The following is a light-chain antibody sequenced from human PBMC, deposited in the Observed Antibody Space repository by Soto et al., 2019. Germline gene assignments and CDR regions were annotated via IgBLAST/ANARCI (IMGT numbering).Light chain of an antibody. Sequence: DIQMTQSPSSLSASVGDRVTITCRASQGIGTYLNWYQQKPGKAPKLLIYSTSTLESGVPSRFSGSGGGTDFTLTISSLQLEDFATYYCQQSYSTPTSITFGQGTRLEI. CDR1: QGIGTY. CDR3: QQSYSTPTSIT. V-gene: IGKV1-39*01. J-gene: IGKJ5*01. CDR2: STS.